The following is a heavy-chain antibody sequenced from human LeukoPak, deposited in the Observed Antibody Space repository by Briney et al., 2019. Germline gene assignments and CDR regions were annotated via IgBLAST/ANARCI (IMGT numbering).Heavy chain of an antibody. V-gene: IGHV1-2*02. D-gene: IGHD6-19*01. CDR1: GYTFTGYY. CDR3: ARCGMFGGWYIGYYYMDV. CDR2: INPNSGGT. Sequence: GASVKVSCKASGYTFTGYYMHWVRQAPGQGLEWMRWINPNSGGTNYAQKFQGRVTMTRDTSISTAYMELSRLRSDDTAVYYCARCGMFGGWYIGYYYMDVWGKGTTVTISS. J-gene: IGHJ6*03.